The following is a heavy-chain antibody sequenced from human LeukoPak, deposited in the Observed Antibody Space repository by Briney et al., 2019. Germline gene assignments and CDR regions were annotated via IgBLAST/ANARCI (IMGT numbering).Heavy chain of an antibody. J-gene: IGHJ4*02. D-gene: IGHD6-6*01. Sequence: ASVKVSCKASGYTFTDYYMHWVRQAPGQGLEWMGWINPNSGGTNYAQKLQGRVTMTTDTSTSTAYMELRSLRSDDTAVYYCARALPGIAARPDLSGGRYYFDYWGQGTLVTVSS. V-gene: IGHV1-2*02. CDR1: GYTFTDYY. CDR3: ARALPGIAARPDLSGGRYYFDY. CDR2: INPNSGGT.